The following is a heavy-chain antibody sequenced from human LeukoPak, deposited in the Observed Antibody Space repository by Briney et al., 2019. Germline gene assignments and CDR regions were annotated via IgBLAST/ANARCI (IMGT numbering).Heavy chain of an antibody. D-gene: IGHD3-3*01. CDR2: INHSGST. V-gene: IGHV4-34*01. CDR3: ARDGPRNYDFWSGYLPYTYYYYGMDV. J-gene: IGHJ6*02. CDR1: GGSFSGYY. Sequence: SETLSLTCAVYGGSFSGYYWSWIRQPPGKGLEWIGEINHSGSTNYNPSLKSRVTISVDTSKNQFSLKLSSVTAADTAVYYCARDGPRNYDFWSGYLPYTYYYYGMDVWGQGTTVTVSS.